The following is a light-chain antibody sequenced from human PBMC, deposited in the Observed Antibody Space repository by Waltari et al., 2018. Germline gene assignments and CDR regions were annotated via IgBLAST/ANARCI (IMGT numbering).Light chain of an antibody. J-gene: IGLJ2*01. CDR2: SNN. CDR3: ATWDDTLHVL. Sequence: HSVLTQPPSASGTPGQRVTISCSGSSSNIGSNTVTWYQHLPGPAPQLLIYSNNNRPSGVPERFSGSKSGTSASLAISGLQSEDEADYYCATWDDTLHVLFGGGTKLTVL. V-gene: IGLV1-44*01. CDR1: SSNIGSNT.